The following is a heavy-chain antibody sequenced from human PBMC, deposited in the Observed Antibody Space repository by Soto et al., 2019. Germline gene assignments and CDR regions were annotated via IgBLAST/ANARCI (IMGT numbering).Heavy chain of an antibody. CDR1: GFTFSSYS. Sequence: GGSLRLSCAAFGFTFSSYSMNWVRQAPGKGLEWVSSISSSSSYIYYADSVKGRFTISRDNAKNSLYLQMNSLRAEDTAVYYCARRERIAAAGPKDAFDIWGQGTMVTVSS. CDR3: ARRERIAAAGPKDAFDI. D-gene: IGHD6-13*01. J-gene: IGHJ3*02. V-gene: IGHV3-21*01. CDR2: ISSSSSYI.